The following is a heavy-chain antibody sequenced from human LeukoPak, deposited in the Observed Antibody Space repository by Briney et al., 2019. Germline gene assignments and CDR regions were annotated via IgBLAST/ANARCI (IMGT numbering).Heavy chain of an antibody. CDR1: GFTVSNNY. J-gene: IGHJ4*02. CDR3: ARDYYGSGSYQFDY. V-gene: IGHV3-66*01. D-gene: IGHD3-10*01. Sequence: GGSLRLSCAASGFTVSNNYMNWVRQAPGKGLEWVSAIHRDETTHYADSVKGRFTISRDNSKNTLFLQMTDLRAEDTVVYYCARDYYGSGSYQFDYWGQGTLVTVSS. CDR2: IHRDETT.